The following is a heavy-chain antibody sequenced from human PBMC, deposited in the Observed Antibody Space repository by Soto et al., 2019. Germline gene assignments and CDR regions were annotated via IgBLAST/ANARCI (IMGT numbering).Heavy chain of an antibody. Sequence: GESLKISCKGSGYSFTSYWIGWVRQMPGKGLEWMGIIYPGDSDTRYSPSFQGQVTISADKSISTAYLQWSSLKASDTAMYYCARQGNDCSSTSCYAYYYGMDVWGQGTTVTVSS. CDR3: ARQGNDCSSTSCYAYYYGMDV. D-gene: IGHD2-2*01. CDR2: IYPGDSDT. V-gene: IGHV5-51*01. J-gene: IGHJ6*02. CDR1: GYSFTSYW.